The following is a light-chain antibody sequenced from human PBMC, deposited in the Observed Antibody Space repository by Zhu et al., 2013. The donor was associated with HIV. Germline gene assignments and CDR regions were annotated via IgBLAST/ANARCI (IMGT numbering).Light chain of an antibody. V-gene: IGKV1-33*01. J-gene: IGKJ4*01. Sequence: DIQMTQSPSSLSASVGDRVTITCQASQDISNYLNWYQQKPGKAPKLLISDASNLEIGVPSRFSGSGYGTDFTFTISSLQPEDIATYYCQQFDNLPLTFGGGTKVEIK. CDR3: QQFDNLPLT. CDR2: DAS. CDR1: QDISNY.